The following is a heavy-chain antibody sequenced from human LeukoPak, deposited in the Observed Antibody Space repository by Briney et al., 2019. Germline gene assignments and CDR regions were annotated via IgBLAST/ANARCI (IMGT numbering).Heavy chain of an antibody. D-gene: IGHD2-2*01. CDR1: GGSVSSGSYY. CDR2: IYYSGST. Sequence: SQTLSLTCTVSGGSVSSGSYYWSWIRQPPGKGLEWIGYIYYSGSTNYNPSLKSRVTISVDTSKNQFSLKLSSVTAADTAVYYCARGTVVVPAARYWGQGTLVTVSS. V-gene: IGHV4-61*01. J-gene: IGHJ4*02. CDR3: ARGTVVVPAARY.